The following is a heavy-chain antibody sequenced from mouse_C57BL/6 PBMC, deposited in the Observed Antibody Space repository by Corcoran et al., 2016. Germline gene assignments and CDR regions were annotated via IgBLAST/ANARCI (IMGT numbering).Heavy chain of an antibody. D-gene: IGHD1-1*01. Sequence: QIQLVQSGPELKKPGETVKISCKAAGYTITTYGMSWVKHAPGKGLKWMGWINTYSGVPTYADDFKGRFAFSLETSASTAYLQINNLKNEDTATYFCAREGGSSRYFDVWGTGTTVTVSS. CDR3: AREGGSSRYFDV. J-gene: IGHJ1*03. CDR1: GYTITTYG. CDR2: INTYSGVP. V-gene: IGHV9-3*01.